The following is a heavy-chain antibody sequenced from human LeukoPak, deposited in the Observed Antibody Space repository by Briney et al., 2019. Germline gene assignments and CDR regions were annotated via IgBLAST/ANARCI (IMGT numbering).Heavy chain of an antibody. Sequence: GGSLRLSCAASGFTVSSNYMSWVRQAPGKGLEWVSVIYSGGSTYYADSVKGRFTISRDNSKNTLYLQMNSLRAEDTALYYCAKGKSSGWHLYYFDYWGQGTLVTVSS. D-gene: IGHD6-19*01. V-gene: IGHV3-53*05. J-gene: IGHJ4*02. CDR3: AKGKSSGWHLYYFDY. CDR2: IYSGGST. CDR1: GFTVSSNY.